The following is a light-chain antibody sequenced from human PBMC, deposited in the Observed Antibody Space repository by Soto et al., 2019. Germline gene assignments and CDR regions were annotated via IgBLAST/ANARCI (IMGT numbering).Light chain of an antibody. CDR3: QQVNYSPFT. J-gene: IGKJ4*01. CDR2: AAV. CDR1: QGIRQY. Sequence: DIHLTQSLSLLPAFVGARVPSAWRASQGIRQYVAWYQQKPGQAPKLLIYAAVVLQGGVPSRFSGTGSATECILTISGLQPEDFATYYCQQVNYSPFTFGGGTKVDIK. V-gene: IGKV1-9*01.